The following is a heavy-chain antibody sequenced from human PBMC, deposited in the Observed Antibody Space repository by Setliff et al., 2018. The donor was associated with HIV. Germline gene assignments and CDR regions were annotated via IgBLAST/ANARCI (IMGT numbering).Heavy chain of an antibody. V-gene: IGHV4-39*07. CDR1: GGSISTNSYY. Sequence: SETLSLTCTVSGGSISTNSYYWGWIRQSPGKGLEWIGNIYTSGSTNYNPSLKSRVTISVDTSKNQFSLKLSSVAAADTAVYYCARVLDSSGWTPSDYWGQGTLVTVSS. J-gene: IGHJ4*02. D-gene: IGHD6-19*01. CDR2: IYTSGST. CDR3: ARVLDSSGWTPSDY.